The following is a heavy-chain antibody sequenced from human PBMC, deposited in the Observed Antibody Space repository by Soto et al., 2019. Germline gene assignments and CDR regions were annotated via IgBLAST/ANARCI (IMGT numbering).Heavy chain of an antibody. V-gene: IGHV1-69*13. J-gene: IGHJ6*02. CDR2: IIPIFGTA. CDR1: GGTFSSYA. CDR3: ARRLGITVTYYYYYGMDV. D-gene: IGHD1-20*01. Sequence: SVKVSCKASGGTFSSYAISWVRQAPGQGLEWMGGIIPIFGTANYAQKFQGRVTITADESTSTAYMELSSLRSEDTAVYHCARRLGITVTYYYYYGMDVWGQGTTVTVSS.